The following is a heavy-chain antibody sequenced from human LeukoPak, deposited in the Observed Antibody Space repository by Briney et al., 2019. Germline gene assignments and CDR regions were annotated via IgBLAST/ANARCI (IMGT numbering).Heavy chain of an antibody. CDR3: ARERYSSGWFENWFDP. V-gene: IGHV4-31*03. Sequence: SETLSLTCTVSGGSISSGAYYWSWIRQHPGKGLEWIGYIYYSGSTYYNPSLKSRVTISVDTSKNQFSLKLSSVTAADTAVYYCARERYSSGWFENWFDPWGQGTLVTVSS. CDR2: IYYSGST. D-gene: IGHD6-19*01. CDR1: GGSISSGAYY. J-gene: IGHJ5*02.